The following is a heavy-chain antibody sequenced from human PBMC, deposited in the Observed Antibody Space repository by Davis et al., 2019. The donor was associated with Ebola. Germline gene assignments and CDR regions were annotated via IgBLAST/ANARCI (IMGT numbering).Heavy chain of an antibody. CDR2: ISSSSSYI. D-gene: IGHD2-15*01. CDR3: ASYAVVAAKPFDY. CDR1: GFTFSSYS. Sequence: GESLKISCAASGFTFSSYSMNWVRQAPGKGLEWVSSISSSSSYIYYADSVKGRFTISRDNAKNSLYLQMNSLRAEDTAVYYCASYAVVAAKPFDYWGQGTLVTVSS. J-gene: IGHJ4*02. V-gene: IGHV3-21*01.